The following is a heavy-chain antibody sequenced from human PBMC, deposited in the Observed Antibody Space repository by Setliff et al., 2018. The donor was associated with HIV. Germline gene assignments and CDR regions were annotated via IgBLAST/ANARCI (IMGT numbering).Heavy chain of an antibody. V-gene: IGHV1-18*01. J-gene: IGHJ1*01. D-gene: IGHD3-3*01. CDR3: ARESGKGTYYDFWSGYSAAEYFQY. CDR2: ISAYNGNT. CDR1: GYTFTSYG. Sequence: GASVKVSCKAFGYTFTSYGISWVRQAPGQGLEGMGWISAYNGNTNYAQNFQGRVTMTTDTYTSTASMELRSLRSYDTAVYYCARESGKGTYYDFWSGYSAAEYFQYWGQGTPVTVSS.